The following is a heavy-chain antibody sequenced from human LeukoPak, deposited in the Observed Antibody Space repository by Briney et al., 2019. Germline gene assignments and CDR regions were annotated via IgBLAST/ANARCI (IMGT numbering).Heavy chain of an antibody. J-gene: IGHJ4*02. V-gene: IGHV4-39*01. D-gene: IGHD6-19*01. CDR2: FYYGETP. CDR3: ARHSPVAGTFFDY. Sequence: SETLSLTCSVSIDSIITSRYYWGWIRQPPGRGLEWIGSFYYGETPYYNPSLKSQVTISVDTSKNQFSLKLSSVTAADTAVYYCARHSPVAGTFFDYWGQGTLVTVSS. CDR1: IDSIITSRYY.